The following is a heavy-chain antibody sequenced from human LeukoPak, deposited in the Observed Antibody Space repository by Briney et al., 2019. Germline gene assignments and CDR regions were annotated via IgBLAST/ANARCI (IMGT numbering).Heavy chain of an antibody. V-gene: IGHV3-21*01. CDR1: GFTFSSYS. J-gene: IGHJ4*02. D-gene: IGHD6-13*01. Sequence: GGSLRLSCAASGFTFSSYSMNWVRQAPGKGLEWVSSISSSSSYIYYADSVRGRFTISRDNAKNSLYLQMNSLRAEDTAVYYCASQGVGIFDYWGQGTLVTVSS. CDR2: ISSSSSYI. CDR3: ASQGVGIFDY.